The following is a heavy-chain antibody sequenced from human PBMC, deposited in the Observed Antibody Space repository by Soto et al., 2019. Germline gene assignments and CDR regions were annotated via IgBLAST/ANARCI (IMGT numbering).Heavy chain of an antibody. J-gene: IGHJ3*01. D-gene: IGHD3-9*01. Sequence: HGLDLEWLALIYWDDDKRYSPSLKSRLTIIKDTSKNQVVLTMTSMDPVDTGTYYCAHSRYYDFLTGYYSGFDVWGPGTTVTVSS. CDR2: IYWDDDK. CDR3: AHSRYYDFLTGYYSGFDV. V-gene: IGHV2-5*02.